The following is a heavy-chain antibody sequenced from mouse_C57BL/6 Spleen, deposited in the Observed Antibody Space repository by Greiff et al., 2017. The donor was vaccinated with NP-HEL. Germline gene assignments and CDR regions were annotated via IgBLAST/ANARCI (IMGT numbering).Heavy chain of an antibody. J-gene: IGHJ3*01. V-gene: IGHV3-6*01. Sequence: VQLKESGPGLVKPSQSLSLTCSVTGYSITSGYYWNWIRQFPGNKLEWMGYISYDGSNNYNPSLKNRISITRDTSKNQFFLKLNSVTTEDTATYYCATIYYDYDGTVAYWGQGTLVTVSA. CDR1: GYSITSGYY. D-gene: IGHD2-4*01. CDR2: ISYDGSN. CDR3: ATIYYDYDGTVAY.